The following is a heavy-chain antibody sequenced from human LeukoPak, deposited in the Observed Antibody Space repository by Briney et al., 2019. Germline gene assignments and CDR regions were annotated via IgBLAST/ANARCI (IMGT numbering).Heavy chain of an antibody. CDR2: ISSSSSTI. D-gene: IGHD4-23*01. CDR3: ARDEDDYGGNSSDP. V-gene: IGHV3-48*01. CDR1: GGSISSSSYY. Sequence: ETLSLTCTVSGGSISSSSYYWGWVRQAPGKGLEWVSYISSSSSTIYYADSVKGRFTISRDNAKNPLYLQMNSLRAEDTAVYYCARDEDDYGGNSSDPWGQGTLVTVSS. J-gene: IGHJ5*02.